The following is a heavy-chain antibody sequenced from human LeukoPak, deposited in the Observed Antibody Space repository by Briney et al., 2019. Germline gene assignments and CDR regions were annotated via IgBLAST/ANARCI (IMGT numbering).Heavy chain of an antibody. CDR2: IYPGDSDT. Sequence: GESLQISCQGSGYTFTSYWIAWVRQMPGESLEWMGIIYPGDSDTRYSPSFQGQATISADKSISTAFLQWSSLKASDSAMYYCASLRSYSDAFDIWGQGTMVTVSS. J-gene: IGHJ3*02. D-gene: IGHD2-21*01. CDR3: ASLRSYSDAFDI. CDR1: GYTFTSYW. V-gene: IGHV5-51*01.